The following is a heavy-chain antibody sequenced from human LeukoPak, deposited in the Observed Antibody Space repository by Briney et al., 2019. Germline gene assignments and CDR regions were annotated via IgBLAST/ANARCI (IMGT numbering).Heavy chain of an antibody. CDR2: FTAYGGT. Sequence: TGGSLRLSCAASGFIFSDYTMMWVRRAPGKGLQWVATFTAYGGTYYAASVKGRFAISRDNSRDTVSLYMNSLRVEDTAMYYCAKGSTGGKVDWFDPWGPGTLVNVSS. J-gene: IGHJ5*02. CDR3: AKGSTGGKVDWFDP. V-gene: IGHV3-23*01. CDR1: GFIFSDYT. D-gene: IGHD4-23*01.